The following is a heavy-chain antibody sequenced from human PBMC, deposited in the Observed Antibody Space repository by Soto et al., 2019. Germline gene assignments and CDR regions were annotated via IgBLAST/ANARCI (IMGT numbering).Heavy chain of an antibody. Sequence: PGGSLRLSCAASGFTFNTYGMHWVRQAPGKGLEWVAVISYDGSEKYYVDSVKGRFTISKDNSKNTLYLQMNSLRPEDTAVYYCAKSPNFYCSSPDCYKYYFHHCGQGTRVTVYS. J-gene: IGHJ4*02. CDR3: AKSPNFYCSSPDCYKYYFHH. V-gene: IGHV3-30*18. CDR2: ISYDGSEK. D-gene: IGHD2-2*02. CDR1: GFTFNTYG.